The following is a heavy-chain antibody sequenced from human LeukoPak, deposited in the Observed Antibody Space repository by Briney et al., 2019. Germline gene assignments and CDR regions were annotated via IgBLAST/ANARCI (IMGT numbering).Heavy chain of an antibody. Sequence: PSETLSLACTVSGGSFSSDFWSWIRQSPGKGLELLGTINFLGRAFYTPSLKSRVTISVDTSKNQFSLKLTSVTAADTAVYYCARDAAGGLGRRSDYWGQGILVTVSS. CDR2: INFLGRA. CDR1: GGSFSSDF. D-gene: IGHD3-10*01. CDR3: ARDAAGGLGRRSDY. V-gene: IGHV4-39*07. J-gene: IGHJ4*02.